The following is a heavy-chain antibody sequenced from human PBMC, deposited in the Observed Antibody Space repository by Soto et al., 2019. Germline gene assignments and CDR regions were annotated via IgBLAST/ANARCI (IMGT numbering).Heavy chain of an antibody. Sequence: HPGGSLRLSCAASGFTFRSYAMSWVRQAPGKGLEWISAISGPGSSTYYADSVKGRVTISRDNSKNTLFLQMYGLRVEDTAMYYFAKSWLSNGWDNHPVDYRGQGALVTVSS. CDR1: GFTFRSYA. D-gene: IGHD6-19*01. J-gene: IGHJ4*02. V-gene: IGHV3-23*01. CDR2: ISGPGSST. CDR3: AKSWLSNGWDNHPVDY.